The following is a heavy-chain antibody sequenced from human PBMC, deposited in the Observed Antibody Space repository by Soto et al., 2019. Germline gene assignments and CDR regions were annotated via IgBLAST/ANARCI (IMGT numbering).Heavy chain of an antibody. D-gene: IGHD3-16*02. CDR2: IWYDGSNK. CDR3: ARESTFGGVIGHRNFDY. CDR1: GFTFSSYG. J-gene: IGHJ4*02. V-gene: IGHV3-33*01. Sequence: QVQLVESGGGVVQPGRSLRLSCAASGFTFSSYGMHWVRQAPGKGLEWVAVIWYDGSNKYYADSVKGRFTISRDNSKNTLYLQMNSLSAEDTAVYYCARESTFGGVIGHRNFDYWGQGTLVTVSS.